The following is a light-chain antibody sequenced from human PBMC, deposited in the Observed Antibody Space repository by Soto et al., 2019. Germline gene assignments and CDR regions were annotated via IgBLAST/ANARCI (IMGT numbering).Light chain of an antibody. CDR1: SSDVGGYNY. V-gene: IGLV2-14*01. Sequence: QSALTQPASVSGSPGQSITISCTGTSSDVGGYNYVPWYQQHPGKAPKLMIYDVSNRTSGVSNRFSGSKSGNTASLTISGLQAEDEADYYCSSYTSSSTLGVVFGGGTKLTVL. CDR2: DVS. CDR3: SSYTSSSTLGVV. J-gene: IGLJ2*01.